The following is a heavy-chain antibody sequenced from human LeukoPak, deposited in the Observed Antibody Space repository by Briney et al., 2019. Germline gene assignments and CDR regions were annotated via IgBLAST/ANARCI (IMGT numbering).Heavy chain of an antibody. CDR2: ISYDGSNK. CDR1: GFTFSSYA. J-gene: IGHJ4*02. CDR3: AKGWAGDY. V-gene: IGHV3-30*18. D-gene: IGHD5-24*01. Sequence: GGSLRLSCAASGFTFSSYAMSWVRQAPGKGLEWVAVISYDGSNKYYADSVKGRFTISRDNSKNTLYLQMNSLRAEDTAVYYCAKGWAGDYWGQGTLVTVSS.